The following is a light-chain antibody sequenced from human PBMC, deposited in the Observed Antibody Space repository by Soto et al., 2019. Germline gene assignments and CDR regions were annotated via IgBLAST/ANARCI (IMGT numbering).Light chain of an antibody. J-gene: IGKJ2*01. Sequence: EIGLTQSPGTLSLSPGEGATLSCRASQTVISGYLAWYQQKPGQAPRLLMYGVSSRPTGISDRFSGSGSGTDFTLTITRLEPEDFALYYGQQYDTAPFTFGQGTKLQIK. V-gene: IGKV3-20*01. CDR1: QTVISGY. CDR3: QQYDTAPFT. CDR2: GVS.